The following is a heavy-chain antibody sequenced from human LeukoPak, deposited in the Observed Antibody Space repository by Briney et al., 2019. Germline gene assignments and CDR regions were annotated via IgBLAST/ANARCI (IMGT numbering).Heavy chain of an antibody. Sequence: GASVKVSCKASGYTFTDYYMHWVRQAPGQRLEWMGWISLSSGVTNYAQKFQDRVTMTRDTSISTAYMELSRLRSDDTAVYYCARLATNWGQGTQVTVSS. J-gene: IGHJ4*02. V-gene: IGHV1-2*02. CDR3: ARLATN. CDR1: GYTFTDYY. CDR2: ISLSSGVT. D-gene: IGHD1-1*01.